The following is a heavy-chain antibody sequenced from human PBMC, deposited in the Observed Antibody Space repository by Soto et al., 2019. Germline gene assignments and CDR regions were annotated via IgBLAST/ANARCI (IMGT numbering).Heavy chain of an antibody. D-gene: IGHD2-2*01. CDR3: TTDYHIEVVVPAAAYYMDV. CDR2: IKSKTDGGTT. J-gene: IGHJ6*03. Sequence: GGSLRLSCAASGFTFSNAWMSWVRQAPGKGLEWVGRIKSKTDGGTTDYAAPVKGRFTISRDDSKNTLYLQMNSLKTEDTAVYYCTTDYHIEVVVPAAAYYMDVWGKGTTVTVSS. CDR1: GFTFSNAW. V-gene: IGHV3-15*01.